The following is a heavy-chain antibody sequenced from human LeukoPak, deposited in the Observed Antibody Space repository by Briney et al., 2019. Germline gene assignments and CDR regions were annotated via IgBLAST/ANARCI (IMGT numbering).Heavy chain of an antibody. D-gene: IGHD4-17*01. CDR1: GFTFSSYA. J-gene: IGHJ4*02. V-gene: IGHV3-23*01. CDR3: AKVPYGDYDHFDY. CDR2: ISGSGGST. Sequence: PGGSLRLSCAASGFTFSSYAMSWVRQAPGKGLEWVSAISGSGGSTYYAASVKGRFTISRDNSKNTLYLQMNSLRAEDTAVYYCAKVPYGDYDHFDYWGQGTLVTVSS.